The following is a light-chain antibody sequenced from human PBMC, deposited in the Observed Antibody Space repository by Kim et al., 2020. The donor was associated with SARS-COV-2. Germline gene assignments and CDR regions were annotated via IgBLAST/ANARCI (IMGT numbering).Light chain of an antibody. V-gene: IGKV2-28*01. CDR1: QSLLHSNGYHY. J-gene: IGKJ1*01. Sequence: DIVMTQSPLSLSVTPGEPASISCRSSQSLLHSNGYHYLDWYLQNPGQSPQLLIYMGSNRSSGVPDRFSGSAAGTEFTLKISRVEAEDVGLYFCMQALETPWTLGRGTKVDIK. CDR2: MGS. CDR3: MQALETPWT.